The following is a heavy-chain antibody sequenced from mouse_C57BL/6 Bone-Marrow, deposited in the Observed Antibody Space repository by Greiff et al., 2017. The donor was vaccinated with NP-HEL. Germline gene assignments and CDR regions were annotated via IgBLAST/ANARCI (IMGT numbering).Heavy chain of an antibody. CDR2: IRLKSDNSAT. Sequence: VQLKESGGGLVQPGGSMKLSCVASGFTFSNYWMNWVRQSPEKGLEWVAQIRLKSDNSATHYAESVKGRFTMSRDDSKSSVYLQSNNVRAKDTGIYYCSSLFAYWGQGTLVTVSA. V-gene: IGHV6-3*01. D-gene: IGHD6-2*01. J-gene: IGHJ3*01. CDR3: SSLFAY. CDR1: GFTFSNYW.